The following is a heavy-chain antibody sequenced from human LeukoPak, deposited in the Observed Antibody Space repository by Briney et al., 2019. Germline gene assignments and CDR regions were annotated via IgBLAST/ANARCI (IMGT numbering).Heavy chain of an antibody. Sequence: GRSLRLSCAASGFTFSSYGMHWVRQAPGKGLEWVAVIWYDGSNKYYADSVKGRFTISRDNSKNTLYLQMNGLTAEDTAMYYCARDSYQDYYGRFDPWGQGTLVIVSS. CDR2: IWYDGSNK. V-gene: IGHV3-33*01. CDR1: GFTFSSYG. D-gene: IGHD3-10*01. CDR3: ARDSYQDYYGRFDP. J-gene: IGHJ5*02.